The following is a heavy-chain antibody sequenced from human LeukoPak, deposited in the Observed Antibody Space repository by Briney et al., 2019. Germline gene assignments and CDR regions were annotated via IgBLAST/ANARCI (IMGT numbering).Heavy chain of an antibody. J-gene: IGHJ4*02. Sequence: PGGSLRLSCAAPGFTFSSYAMSWVRQAPGKGLEWVSAISDSGGSTYYADSVKGRFTISRDNSKNTLYLQMNSLRDEDTAVYYCAKVPYTSSYYYFDYWGQGTLVTVSS. CDR2: ISDSGGST. D-gene: IGHD6-13*01. CDR3: AKVPYTSSYYYFDY. CDR1: GFTFSSYA. V-gene: IGHV3-23*01.